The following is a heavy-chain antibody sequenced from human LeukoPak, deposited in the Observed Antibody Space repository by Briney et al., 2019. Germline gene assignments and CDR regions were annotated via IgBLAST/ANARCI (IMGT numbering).Heavy chain of an antibody. CDR1: GDSISTYY. D-gene: IGHD4/OR15-4a*01. V-gene: IGHV4-59*08. Sequence: SETPSLTCTVSGDSISTYYWSWIRQSSGKALEWIGYISYSGSTNYNPSLKSRVTISVDTSKKQFSLKLSSVTAADTAVYYCARRNYGGHFDYWGQGTLVTVSS. CDR3: ARRNYGGHFDY. J-gene: IGHJ4*02. CDR2: ISYSGST.